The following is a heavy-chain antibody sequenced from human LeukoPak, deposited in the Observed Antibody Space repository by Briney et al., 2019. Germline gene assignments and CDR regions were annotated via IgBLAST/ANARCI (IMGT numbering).Heavy chain of an antibody. D-gene: IGHD3-10*01. CDR1: GFTFSSYA. CDR3: ARGLGITMVRGVTLPYYGYGMDV. V-gene: IGHV3-30*04. CDR2: ISYDGSNK. Sequence: GGSLRLSCAASGFTFSSYAMHWVRQAPGKGLEWVAVISYDGSNKYYADSVKGRFTISRDNSKNTLYLQMNSLRAEDTAVHYCARGLGITMVRGVTLPYYGYGMDVWGKGTTVTVSS. J-gene: IGHJ6*04.